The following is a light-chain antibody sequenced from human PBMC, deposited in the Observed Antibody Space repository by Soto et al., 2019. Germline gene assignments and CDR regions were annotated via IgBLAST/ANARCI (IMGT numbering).Light chain of an antibody. V-gene: IGLV2-14*03. CDR2: DVS. CDR1: SSYVGGYDF. J-gene: IGLJ1*01. Sequence: QSVLTQPASVSGSPGQSITISCTGTSSYVGGYDFVSWSQHHPGKAPRLLIYDVSHRPSGVSDRFSASKSGNTASLTISGLLAEDEADYYCSAYTRISTYVFGTGTKVTVL. CDR3: SAYTRISTYV.